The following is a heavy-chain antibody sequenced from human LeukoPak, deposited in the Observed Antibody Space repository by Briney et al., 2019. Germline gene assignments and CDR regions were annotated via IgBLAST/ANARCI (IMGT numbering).Heavy chain of an antibody. J-gene: IGHJ4*02. CDR2: IHNSGSI. CDR3: ARHPASYLDS. CDR1: VASVSTSF. D-gene: IGHD6-25*01. V-gene: IGHV4-59*08. Sequence: LETLSLTSTVSVASVSTSFWSWVPQPPGKGLEWIAYIHNSGSINYDPSLKSRVTISVDTSKNQFSLKLSSVTAADTAVYYCARHPASYLDSWGQGTLVTVSS.